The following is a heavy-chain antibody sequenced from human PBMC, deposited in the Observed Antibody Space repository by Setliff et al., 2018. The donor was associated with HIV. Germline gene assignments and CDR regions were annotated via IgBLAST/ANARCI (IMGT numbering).Heavy chain of an antibody. CDR2: IYDNEKT. Sequence: PSETLSLTCSVSGGVSGGGMGVHDWSWIRQPPGKGLEWIGYIYDNEKTFYNPSLKSRVTITVDTSKNQISLQLTSVTAEDTAFYYCARGFNYFDNSGHDYWGQGTLVTVSS. D-gene: IGHD3-22*01. CDR3: ARGFNYFDNSGHDY. J-gene: IGHJ4*02. CDR1: GGVSGGGMGVHD. V-gene: IGHV4-61*08.